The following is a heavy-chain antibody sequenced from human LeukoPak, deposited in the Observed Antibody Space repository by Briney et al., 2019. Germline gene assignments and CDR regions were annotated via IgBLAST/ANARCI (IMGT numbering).Heavy chain of an antibody. D-gene: IGHD1-26*01. CDR1: GLSFSRYA. J-gene: IGHJ2*01. Sequence: GGSLRLSCVASGLSFSRYAMSWVRQAPGKGLEWVSTISGSGSSTYYADSVKGRFTISRDSSKNTLYLQMGSLRAEDMAVYYCARGRQGAKTRYFDLWGRGTRVTVSS. CDR2: ISGSGSST. CDR3: ARGRQGAKTRYFDL. V-gene: IGHV3-23*01.